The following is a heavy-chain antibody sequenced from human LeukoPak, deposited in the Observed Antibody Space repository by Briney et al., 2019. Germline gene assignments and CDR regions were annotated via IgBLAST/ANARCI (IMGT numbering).Heavy chain of an antibody. J-gene: IGHJ3*02. V-gene: IGHV3-21*01. Sequence: GGSLRLSCAASGFTFSSYSMNWVRQAPGKGLEWVSSISSSSSYIYYADSVKGRFTISRDNAKNSLYLQMNSLRAEDTAVYYCARNGEAYSPSNPSDAFDIWGQGTMVTVSS. CDR1: GFTFSSYS. D-gene: IGHD6-13*01. CDR3: ARNGEAYSPSNPSDAFDI. CDR2: ISSSSSYI.